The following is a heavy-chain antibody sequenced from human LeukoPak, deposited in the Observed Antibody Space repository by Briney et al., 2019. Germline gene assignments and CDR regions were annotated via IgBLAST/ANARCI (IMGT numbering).Heavy chain of an antibody. V-gene: IGHV1-8*03. CDR3: ARGPGAFDI. CDR2: INPNSGNT. J-gene: IGHJ3*02. Sequence: ASVKVSCKASGYTFTGYYMHWVRQAPGQGLEWMGWINPNSGNTGYAQKFQGRVTITRNTSISTDYMELSSLRSEDTAVYYCARGPGAFDIWGQGTMVTVSS. CDR1: GYTFTGYY.